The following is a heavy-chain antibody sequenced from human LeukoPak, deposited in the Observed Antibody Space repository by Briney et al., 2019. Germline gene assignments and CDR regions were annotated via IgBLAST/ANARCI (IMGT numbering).Heavy chain of an antibody. CDR1: GGTFISYT. Sequence: ASVKVSFKASGGTFISYTISWVRQAPGQGLEWMGRIIPILGIPNYAQKFQGRVTITADKSTSTAYMELSSLRSEDTAVYYCARDRGDGVFDYWGQGTLVTVSS. CDR2: IIPILGIP. CDR3: ARDRGDGVFDY. D-gene: IGHD2-8*01. J-gene: IGHJ4*02. V-gene: IGHV1-69*04.